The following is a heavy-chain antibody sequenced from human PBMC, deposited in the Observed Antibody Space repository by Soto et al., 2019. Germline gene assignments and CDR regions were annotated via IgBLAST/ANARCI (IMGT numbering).Heavy chain of an antibody. D-gene: IGHD3-9*01. V-gene: IGHV3-74*01. CDR3: ARGTTYYDILTGYSGGWFDP. Sequence: PGGSLRLSCAASGFTFSSYWMHWVRQAPGKGLVWVSRINSDGSSTSYADSVKGRFTISRDNAKNTLYLQMNSLGAEDTAVYYCARGTTYYDILTGYSGGWFDPWGQGTLVTVSS. J-gene: IGHJ5*02. CDR2: INSDGSST. CDR1: GFTFSSYW.